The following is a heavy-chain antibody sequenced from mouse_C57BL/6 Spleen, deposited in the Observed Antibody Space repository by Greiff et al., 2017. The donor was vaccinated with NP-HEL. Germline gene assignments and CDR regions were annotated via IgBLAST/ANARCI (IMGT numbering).Heavy chain of an antibody. J-gene: IGHJ2*01. CDR3: AVRDYDRVFDY. CDR2: IHPNSGST. Sequence: QVQLQQPGAELVKPGASVKLSCKASGYTFTSYWMHWVKQRPGQGLEWIGMIHPNSGSTNYNEKFKSKATLTVDKSSSTAYMQLSSLTSEDSAVYYCAVRDYDRVFDYWGQGTTLTVSS. CDR1: GYTFTSYW. D-gene: IGHD2-4*01. V-gene: IGHV1-64*01.